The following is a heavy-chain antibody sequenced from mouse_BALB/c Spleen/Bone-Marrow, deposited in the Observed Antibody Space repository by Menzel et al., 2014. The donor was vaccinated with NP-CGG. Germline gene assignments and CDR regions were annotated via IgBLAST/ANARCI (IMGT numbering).Heavy chain of an antibody. V-gene: IGHV1-4*01. J-gene: IGHJ3*01. CDR2: INPSSVFS. CDR3: ARSAYYRSLFAY. CDR1: GYTFTSYT. D-gene: IGHD2-14*01. Sequence: QVQLQQSGAELARPGASVKMSCKASGYTFTSYTMHWIKQRPGQGLEWIGYINPSSVFSNYNQKFKDKATLTADKSSSTAYMQLNSLTSEDSAVYYCARSAYYRSLFAYWGQGTLVTVSA.